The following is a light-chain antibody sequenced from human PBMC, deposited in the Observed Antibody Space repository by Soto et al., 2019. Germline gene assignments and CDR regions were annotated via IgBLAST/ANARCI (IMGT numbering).Light chain of an antibody. V-gene: IGKV3-11*01. Sequence: EVVLTQSPATLSLSPGGRATLSCRASQSVGLSLAWYQQKPGQAPRLLIYDASERASGIPARFSGSGSGTDFTLTISSLQAEDVAVYYCQQYYSIPFTFGQGTKLEI. CDR1: QSVGLS. CDR3: QQYYSIPFT. J-gene: IGKJ2*01. CDR2: DAS.